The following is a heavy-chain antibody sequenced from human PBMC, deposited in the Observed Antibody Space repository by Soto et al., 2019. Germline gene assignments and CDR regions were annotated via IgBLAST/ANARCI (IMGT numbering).Heavy chain of an antibody. CDR2: ISPIFGTA. CDR3: ASWGSYRPTIDY. D-gene: IGHD3-16*02. CDR1: GGTFSSYA. J-gene: IGHJ4*02. V-gene: IGHV1-69*06. Sequence: QVQLVQSGAEVKKPGSSVKVSCKASGGTFSSYAISWVRQAPGQGLEWMGVISPIFGTANYAQKFQGRVTITPDKSTSTAYMELSSLSSEDTAVYSCASWGSYRPTIDYWGQGTMFTVSS.